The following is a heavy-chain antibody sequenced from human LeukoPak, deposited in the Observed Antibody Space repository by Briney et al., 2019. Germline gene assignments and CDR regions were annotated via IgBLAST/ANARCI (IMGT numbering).Heavy chain of an antibody. CDR3: ARGSHGEHDS. J-gene: IGHJ5*01. V-gene: IGHV3-21*04. Sequence: GGSLRLSCAASGFTFSSYSMNWVRQAPGKGLEWVSSISSSSSYIYYADSVKGRFTISRDNAKNSLYLQMNSLRVDDTAIYYCARGSHGEHDSWGQGTLVTVSS. CDR1: GFTFSSYS. CDR2: ISSSSSYI. D-gene: IGHD4-17*01.